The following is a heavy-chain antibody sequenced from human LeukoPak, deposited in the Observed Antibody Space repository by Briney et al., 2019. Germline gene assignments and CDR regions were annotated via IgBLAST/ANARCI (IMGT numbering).Heavy chain of an antibody. D-gene: IGHD6-13*01. CDR2: IYYSGST. V-gene: IGHV4-39*01. J-gene: IGHJ5*02. CDR1: GGSISSSSYY. Sequence: SQTLSLTCTVSGGSISSSSYYWGWIRQPPGKGLEWIGSIYYSGSTYYNPSLKSRVTISVDTSKNQFSLKLSSVTAADTAVYYCARGKQLGGWFDPWGQGTLVTVSS. CDR3: ARGKQLGGWFDP.